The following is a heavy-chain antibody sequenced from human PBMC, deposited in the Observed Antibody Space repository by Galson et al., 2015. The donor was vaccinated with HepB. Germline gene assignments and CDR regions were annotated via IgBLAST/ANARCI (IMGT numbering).Heavy chain of an antibody. D-gene: IGHD4-17*01. V-gene: IGHV1-18*01. CDR1: GYTFTSYG. CDR3: ARSYGDYVGACGY. J-gene: IGHJ4*02. CDR2: ISTYNGNT. Sequence: SVKVSCKASGYTFTSYGISWVRQPPGQGLEWMGWISTYNGNTNYAQKFQGRVTMTTDTSTSTAYMDLRSLRSDDTAVYYCARSYGDYVGACGYWGQGTLVTVSS.